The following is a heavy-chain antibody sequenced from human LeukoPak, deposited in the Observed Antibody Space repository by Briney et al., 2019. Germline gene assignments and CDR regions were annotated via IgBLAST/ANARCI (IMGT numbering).Heavy chain of an antibody. D-gene: IGHD5-24*01. CDR2: IIPIFGTA. Sequence: SVKVSCKASGGTISSYAISWVRQAPGQGLEWMGRIIPIFGTANYAQKFQGRVTITTDESTSTAYMELSSLRSEDTAVYYCARDSRRDGDRNDYWGQGTLVTVSS. J-gene: IGHJ4*02. CDR3: ARDSRRDGDRNDY. CDR1: GGTISSYA. V-gene: IGHV1-69*05.